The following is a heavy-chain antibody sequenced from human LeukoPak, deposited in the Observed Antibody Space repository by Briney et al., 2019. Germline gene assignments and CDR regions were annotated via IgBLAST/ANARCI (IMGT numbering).Heavy chain of an antibody. V-gene: IGHV3-30-3*01. CDR2: ISYSADNE. D-gene: IGHD1-1*01. CDR1: GFTFNSYT. Sequence: GGSLRLSCAASGFTFNSYTMHWVRQAPGKGLEWVATISYSADNEFYADSVKGRFTVSRDNPKNTLFLQMDSLRVEDTAVYYCATEKTGTTEFDFWGQGTLVTISS. J-gene: IGHJ4*02. CDR3: ATEKTGTTEFDF.